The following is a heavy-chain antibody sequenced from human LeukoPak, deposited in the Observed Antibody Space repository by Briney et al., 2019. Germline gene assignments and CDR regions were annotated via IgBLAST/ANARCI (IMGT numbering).Heavy chain of an antibody. Sequence: SETLSLTCTVSGGSISSGGYYWSWIRQHPGKGLEWIGYIYYSGSTYYNPSLKSRVTISVDTSKNQFSLKLSSVTAADTAVYYCARVPIGYCSSTSRSHFDYWGQGTLVTVSS. CDR3: ARVPIGYCSSTSRSHFDY. CDR1: GGSISSGGYY. V-gene: IGHV4-31*03. CDR2: IYYSGST. J-gene: IGHJ4*02. D-gene: IGHD2-2*01.